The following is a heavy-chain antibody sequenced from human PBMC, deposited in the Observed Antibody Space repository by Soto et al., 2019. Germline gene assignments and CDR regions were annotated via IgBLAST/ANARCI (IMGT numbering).Heavy chain of an antibody. Sequence: GGSLGLSSAASGFTFDDYAMHWVRQAPGKGLEWVSGISWNSGSIGYADSVKGRFTISRDNAKNSLYLQMNSLRAEDTAVYYCARLVFIGGVTRHLDDWGQGTLVTVSS. CDR3: ARLVFIGGVTRHLDD. CDR1: GFTFDDYA. V-gene: IGHV3-9*01. J-gene: IGHJ4*02. CDR2: ISWNSGSI. D-gene: IGHD3-3*01.